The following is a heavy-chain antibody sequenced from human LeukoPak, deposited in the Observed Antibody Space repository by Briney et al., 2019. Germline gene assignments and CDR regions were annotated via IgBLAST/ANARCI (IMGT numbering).Heavy chain of an antibody. V-gene: IGHV4-59*01. Sequence: SETLSLTCTVSGGSISSYYWSWIRQPPGPGLEGFGYIYYSGSTNDTPSLNRRVTISADTSKNQFSLKLSSVTAADTAVYYCARDNSKWELQEGPDSFDIWGQGTMVTVSS. D-gene: IGHD1-26*01. J-gene: IGHJ3*02. CDR2: IYYSGST. CDR1: GGSISSYY. CDR3: ARDNSKWELQEGPDSFDI.